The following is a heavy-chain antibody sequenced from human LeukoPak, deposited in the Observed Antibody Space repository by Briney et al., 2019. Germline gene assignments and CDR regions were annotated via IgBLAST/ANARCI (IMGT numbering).Heavy chain of an antibody. CDR1: GFIFDSHA. Sequence: GGSLRLSCAGSGFIFDSHALTWVRQAPGKGLEWVSSISSSSSYIYYADSVKGRFTISRDNAKNSLYLQMNSLRAEDAAVYYCARDLVGGRYSSSWISDYWGQGTLVTVSS. J-gene: IGHJ4*02. D-gene: IGHD6-13*01. CDR2: ISSSSSYI. V-gene: IGHV3-21*01. CDR3: ARDLVGGRYSSSWISDY.